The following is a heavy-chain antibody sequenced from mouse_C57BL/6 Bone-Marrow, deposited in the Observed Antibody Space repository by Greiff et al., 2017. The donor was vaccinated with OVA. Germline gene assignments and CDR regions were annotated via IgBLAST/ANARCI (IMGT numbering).Heavy chain of an antibody. CDR3: ARHYYGSSYY. CDR1: GFTFSSYG. CDR2: ISSGGSYT. V-gene: IGHV5-6*01. Sequence: EVKLMESGGDLVKPGGSLKLSCAASGFTFSSYGMSWVRQTPDKRLEWVATISSGGSYTSYPDSVKGRFTISRDNAKNTLYLQMSSLKSEDTAMYYCARHYYGSSYYWGQGTTLTVSS. J-gene: IGHJ2*01. D-gene: IGHD1-1*01.